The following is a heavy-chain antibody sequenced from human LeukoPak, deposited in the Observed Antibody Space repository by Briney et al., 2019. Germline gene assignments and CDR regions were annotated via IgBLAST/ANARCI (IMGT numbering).Heavy chain of an antibody. V-gene: IGHV4-59*01. J-gene: IGHJ3*02. Sequence: SETLSLTCTVSGGSISSYYWSWIRQPPGKGLEWIGYIYYSGSTNYNPSLKSRVTMSVDTSKNQFSLKLSSVTAADTAVYYCARGIGRDGYNLRSGAFDIWGQGTMVTVSS. CDR3: ARGIGRDGYNLRSGAFDI. CDR2: IYYSGST. D-gene: IGHD5-24*01. CDR1: GGSISSYY.